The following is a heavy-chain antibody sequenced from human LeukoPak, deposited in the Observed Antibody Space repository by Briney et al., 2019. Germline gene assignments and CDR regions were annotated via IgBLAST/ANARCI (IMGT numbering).Heavy chain of an antibody. Sequence: SETLSLTCTVSGGSISSYYWSWIRQPPGKGLEWIGYIYFSGSTNYNPSLKSRVTISVDTSKNQFSLKLSSVTAADTAVYYCARLKWELLGVDYWGQGTLVTVSS. CDR3: ARLKWELLGVDY. CDR2: IYFSGST. CDR1: GGSISSYY. J-gene: IGHJ4*02. D-gene: IGHD1-26*01. V-gene: IGHV4-59*08.